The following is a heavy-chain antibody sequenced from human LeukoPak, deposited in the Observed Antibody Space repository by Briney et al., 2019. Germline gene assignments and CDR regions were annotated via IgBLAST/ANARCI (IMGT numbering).Heavy chain of an antibody. CDR1: GGSISSSSYY. CDR2: INYSGNT. D-gene: IGHD5-18*01. CDR3: ASGYSYDLFDY. J-gene: IGHJ4*02. V-gene: IGHV4-39*07. Sequence: SETLSLTCAVSGGSISSSSYYWGWIRQPPGKGLQWIGSINYSGNTYYNPSLKSRVTISVDTSKNQFSLKLSSVTAADTAVYYCASGYSYDLFDYWGQGTLVTVSS.